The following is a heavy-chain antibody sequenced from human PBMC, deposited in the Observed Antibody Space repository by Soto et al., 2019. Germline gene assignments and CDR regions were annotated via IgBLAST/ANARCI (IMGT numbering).Heavy chain of an antibody. D-gene: IGHD5-12*01. CDR2: IYPGDSDT. Sequence: GESLKISCKGSGYSFTSYWIGWVRQMPGKGLEWMGIIYPGDSDTRYSPSFQGQVTISADQSISTAYLQWSSLKAANTAMYYCASSEGGYEDVDAFDIWGQGTMVTVSS. J-gene: IGHJ3*02. V-gene: IGHV5-51*01. CDR1: GYSFTSYW. CDR3: ASSEGGYEDVDAFDI.